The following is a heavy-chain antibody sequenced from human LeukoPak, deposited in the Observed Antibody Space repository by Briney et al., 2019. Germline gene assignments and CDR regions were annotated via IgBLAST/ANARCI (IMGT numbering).Heavy chain of an antibody. CDR2: INWSGGST. D-gene: IGHD2-2*01. J-gene: IGHJ4*02. Sequence: GGSLRLSSTASGFAFDEHGMSWVRQVPGKGLEWVSGINWSGGSTGYADPLRGRFTISRDNAKNSLYLQMDSLRAEDTALYYCARAPITSPFYFDYWGQGTLVTVSS. V-gene: IGHV3-20*03. CDR1: GFAFDEHG. CDR3: ARAPITSPFYFDY.